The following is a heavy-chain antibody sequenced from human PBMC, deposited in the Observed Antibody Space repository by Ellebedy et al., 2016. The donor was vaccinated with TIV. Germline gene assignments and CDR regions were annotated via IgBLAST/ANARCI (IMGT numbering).Heavy chain of an antibody. CDR1: GFTFRNYA. CDR3: ARGKSGTYIHHAFDS. J-gene: IGHJ4*02. Sequence: PGGSLRLSCAASGFTFRNYAMSWVRQAPGKGLEWVSGFGVSGDTTYYADSVKGRFTISRDNFKNTLYLQMNSLRADDTAIYYCARGKSGTYIHHAFDSWGQGTLVTVAS. D-gene: IGHD1-14*01. CDR2: FGVSGDTT. V-gene: IGHV3-23*01.